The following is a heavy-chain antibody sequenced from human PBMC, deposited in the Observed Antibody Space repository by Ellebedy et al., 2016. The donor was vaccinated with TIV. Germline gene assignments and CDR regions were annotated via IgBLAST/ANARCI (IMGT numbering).Heavy chain of an antibody. J-gene: IGHJ4*02. CDR2: IYPDDSDT. Sequence: GESLKISXQGSGYKFTTYWIGWVRQMPGKGLEWMEIIYPDDSDTRYNPSFQGQITISADKSISTAYLQWSSLKASDTAIYYCARLGRAGYYNAPGDYWGQGTLVTVSS. CDR1: GYKFTTYW. CDR3: ARLGRAGYYNAPGDY. D-gene: IGHD3-9*01. V-gene: IGHV5-51*01.